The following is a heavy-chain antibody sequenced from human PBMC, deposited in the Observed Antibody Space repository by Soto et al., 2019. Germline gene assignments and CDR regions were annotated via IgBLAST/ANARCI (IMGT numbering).Heavy chain of an antibody. D-gene: IGHD6-19*01. CDR2: IKQDGSEK. CDR1: GFTFSNYW. CDR3: ARDGWYYFDY. V-gene: IGHV3-7*05. Sequence: GGSLRLSCAASGFTFSNYWMSWVRQAPGKGLEWVANIKQDGSEKYYVGSVKGRFTNSRDNAKNSLYLEMNSLRAEDTAVYYCARDGWYYFDYWGQGTLVTVSS. J-gene: IGHJ4*02.